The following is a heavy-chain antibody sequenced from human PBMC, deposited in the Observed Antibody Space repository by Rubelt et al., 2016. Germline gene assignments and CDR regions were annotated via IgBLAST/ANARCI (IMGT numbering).Heavy chain of an antibody. CDR1: GFPFSTYS. J-gene: IGHJ5*02. D-gene: IGHD3-16*02. V-gene: IGHV3-48*04. Sequence: EVQLVESGGTFIQPGGSLRLSCTASGFPFSTYSMNWVRQAPGKGLEGVSFISSSRSRIYYADSVKGRFPSSNEHASNSLYLQMSSLRAEDTGVYYCARDSGDSVWGGYRSNWIDLWGQGTLVTVSS. CDR2: ISSSRSRI. CDR3: ARDSGDSVWGGYRSNWIDL.